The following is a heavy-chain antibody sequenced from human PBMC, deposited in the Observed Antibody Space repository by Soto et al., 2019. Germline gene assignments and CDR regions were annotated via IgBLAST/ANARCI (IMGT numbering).Heavy chain of an antibody. V-gene: IGHV3-11*06. J-gene: IGHJ4*02. Sequence: GGSLRLSCSASGFTFSNHYMSWIRQAPGKGLEWVSSITSSSSYINYADSVKGRFTISRDNAKTSLYLQMNSLRAEDTAVYYCAREPGVSSGWYVDYWGQGTLVTVSS. CDR3: AREPGVSSGWYVDY. D-gene: IGHD6-19*01. CDR1: GFTFSNHY. CDR2: ITSSSSYI.